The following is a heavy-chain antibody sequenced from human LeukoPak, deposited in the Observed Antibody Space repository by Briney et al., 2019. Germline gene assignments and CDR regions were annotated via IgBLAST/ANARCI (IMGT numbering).Heavy chain of an antibody. J-gene: IGHJ4*02. D-gene: IGHD2-15*01. CDR3: AKDRRGG. Sequence: GGSLRLSCAASGFTFSTYVMTWVRQAPGKGLEWVSAILGSGGGTYYTDSVKGRFTISRDNSKNTLYLQMNSLRAEDTAVYYCAKDRRGGWGQGTLVTVSS. CDR2: ILGSGGGT. V-gene: IGHV3-23*01. CDR1: GFTFSTYV.